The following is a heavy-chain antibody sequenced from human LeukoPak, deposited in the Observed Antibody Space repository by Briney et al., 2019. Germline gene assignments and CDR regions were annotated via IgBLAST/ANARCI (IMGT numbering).Heavy chain of an antibody. CDR1: GFTFTNYW. V-gene: IGHV3-7*01. D-gene: IGHD3-3*01. J-gene: IGHJ4*02. CDR3: ARLREIPVFGVVTKSTSYFDY. CDR2: IKQDRSEK. Sequence: TGGSLRLSCAASGFTFTNYWMSWVRQAPGKGLELVANIKQDRSEKYYGDSVKGRFTISRDNAKNSLYLQMNSLRAEDTAVYYCARLREIPVFGVVTKSTSYFDYWGQGTLVTVSS.